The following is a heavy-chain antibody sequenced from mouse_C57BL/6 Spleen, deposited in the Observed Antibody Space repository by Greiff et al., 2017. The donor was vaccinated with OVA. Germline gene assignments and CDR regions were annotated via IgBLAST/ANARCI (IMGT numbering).Heavy chain of an antibody. CDR2: INPNNGGT. Sequence: VQLQQSGPELVKPGASVKISCKASGYTFTDYYMNWVKQSHGKSLEWIGDINPNNGGTSYNQKFKGKATLTVDKSSSTAYMELRSLPSEDSAVYYCASNTTVVAPFDYWGQGTTLTVSS. CDR3: ASNTTVVAPFDY. CDR1: GYTFTDYY. V-gene: IGHV1-26*01. J-gene: IGHJ2*01. D-gene: IGHD1-1*01.